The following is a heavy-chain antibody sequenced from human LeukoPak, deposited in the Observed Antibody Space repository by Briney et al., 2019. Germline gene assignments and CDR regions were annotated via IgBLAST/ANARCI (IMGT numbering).Heavy chain of an antibody. D-gene: IGHD2-2*01. V-gene: IGHV1-18*01. CDR3: ARVIGYCSSTSCPDAFDI. J-gene: IGHJ3*02. Sequence: ASVKVSCKASGYTFTNYDISWVRQRPGQGLEWMGWISAYNVNTNYAQKLQGRVTMTTDTSTTTAYMELRSLRSDDTAVYYCARVIGYCSSTSCPDAFDIWGQGTMVTVSS. CDR2: ISAYNVNT. CDR1: GYTFTNYD.